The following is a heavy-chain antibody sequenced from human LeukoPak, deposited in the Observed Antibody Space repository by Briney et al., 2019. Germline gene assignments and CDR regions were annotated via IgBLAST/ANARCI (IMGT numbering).Heavy chain of an antibody. CDR1: GFTFSSYE. D-gene: IGHD3-22*01. CDR3: ARRGYYLIDAFDI. J-gene: IGHJ3*02. CDR2: ISSSSSYI. V-gene: IGHV3-21*01. Sequence: GGSLRLSCAASGFTFSSYEMNWVRQAPGKGLEWVSSISSSSSYIYYADSVKGRFTISRDNAKNSLYLQMNSLRAEDTAVYYCARRGYYLIDAFDIWGQGTMVTVSS.